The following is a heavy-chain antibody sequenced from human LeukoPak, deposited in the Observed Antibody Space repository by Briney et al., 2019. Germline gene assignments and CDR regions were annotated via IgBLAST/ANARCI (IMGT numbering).Heavy chain of an antibody. CDR1: GFTFTVYS. CDR2: INPSTGGT. Sequence: ASVKVSCKTSGFTFTVYSMHWVRQVPGQGLEWMGWINPSTGGTKYPQKFQGRVTMTMDTSISTAYMDLSSLRSDDTAVYYCARDRSVRLRSYYNYGLDVWGQGTTVTVSS. V-gene: IGHV1-2*02. D-gene: IGHD5/OR15-5a*01. CDR3: ARDRSVRLRSYYNYGLDV. J-gene: IGHJ6*02.